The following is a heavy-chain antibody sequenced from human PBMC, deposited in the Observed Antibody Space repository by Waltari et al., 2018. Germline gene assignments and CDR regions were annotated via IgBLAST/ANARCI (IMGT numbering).Heavy chain of an antibody. J-gene: IGHJ4*02. D-gene: IGHD1-1*01. CDR3: TTGGWFNWDRYYFDY. V-gene: IGHV3-15*02. Sequence: EVHLEESGGALVKPGGSLRLSCAASGFTFSYAWMSWVRQAPGKGREGVGHVKSESDAGTTNYAAPVKGRFTISRDDSKNKLYLQMSSLKTEDTAVYYCTTGGWFNWDRYYFDYWGRGTLVTVSS. CDR2: VKSESDAGTT. CDR1: GFTFSYAW.